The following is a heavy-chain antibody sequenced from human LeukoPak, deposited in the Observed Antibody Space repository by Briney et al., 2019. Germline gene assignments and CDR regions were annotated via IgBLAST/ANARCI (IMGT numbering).Heavy chain of an antibody. J-gene: IGHJ3*02. CDR1: GFTFSSYS. CDR3: AREVGTPQAFDI. D-gene: IGHD1-26*01. Sequence: GGSLRLSCAASGFTFSSYSMNWVRQAPGKGLEWVSYISSSSSTIYYADSVKGRFTISRDNAKNSLYLQMSNLRAEDTAVYFCAREVGTPQAFDIWGQGTMVTVSS. V-gene: IGHV3-48*01. CDR2: ISSSSSTI.